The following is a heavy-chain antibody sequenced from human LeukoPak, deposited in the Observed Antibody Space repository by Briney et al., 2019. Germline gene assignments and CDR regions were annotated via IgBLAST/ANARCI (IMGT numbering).Heavy chain of an antibody. CDR1: GGTFSSYA. Sequence: SVKVSCKASGGTFSSYAINWVRQAPGQGLEWMGGIIPMFGTANHAQNFQGRVTLTWDTSTSTVYMELSSLRSEDTAIYYCARIRDGYNDAYDLWGQGTVVTVPS. CDR2: IIPMFGTA. CDR3: ARIRDGYNDAYDL. V-gene: IGHV1-69*06. D-gene: IGHD5-24*01. J-gene: IGHJ3*01.